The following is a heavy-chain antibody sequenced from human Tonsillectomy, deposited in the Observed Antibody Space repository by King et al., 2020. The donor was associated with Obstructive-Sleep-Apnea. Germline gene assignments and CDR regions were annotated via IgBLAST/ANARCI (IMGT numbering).Heavy chain of an antibody. CDR3: ARNSGWYDAFDI. D-gene: IGHD6-19*01. CDR2: ISYDGSNK. CDR1: GFTFSSYA. Sequence: VQLVQSGGGVVQPGRSLRLSCAASGFTFSSYAMHWVRQAPGKGLEWVAIISYDGSNKYYADSVKGRFTISRDNSKNTLYLQMNSLRAEDTAVYYCARNSGWYDAFDIWGQGTMVTVSS. V-gene: IGHV3-30-3*01. J-gene: IGHJ3*02.